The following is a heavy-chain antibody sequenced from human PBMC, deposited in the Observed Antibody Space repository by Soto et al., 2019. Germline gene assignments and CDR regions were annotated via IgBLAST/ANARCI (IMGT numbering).Heavy chain of an antibody. CDR1: GGSISSYY. D-gene: IGHD3-3*01. V-gene: IGHV4-59*01. CDR3: ARGGDFWSDLVWTWFDP. J-gene: IGHJ5*02. Sequence: QVQLQESGPGLVKPSETLSLTCTVSGGSISSYYWSWIRQPPGKGLEWIGYIYYSGSTNYNPSLKSRVTISVDTSKNQFSLKLSSVTAADTAVYYCARGGDFWSDLVWTWFDPWGQGTLVTVSS. CDR2: IYYSGST.